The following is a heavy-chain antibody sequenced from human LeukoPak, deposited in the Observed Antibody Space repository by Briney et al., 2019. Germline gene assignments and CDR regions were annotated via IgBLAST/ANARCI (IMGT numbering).Heavy chain of an antibody. CDR3: ARRYSSSYYCMDV. J-gene: IGHJ6*02. V-gene: IGHV4-39*01. D-gene: IGHD6-13*01. CDR2: IYYSGST. Sequence: SETLSLTCTVSGGSISSSSYYWGWIRQPPGKGLEWIGSIYYSGSTYYNPSPKSRVTISVDTSKNQFSLKLSSVTAADTAVYYCARRYSSSYYCMDVWGQGTTVTVSS. CDR1: GGSISSSSYY.